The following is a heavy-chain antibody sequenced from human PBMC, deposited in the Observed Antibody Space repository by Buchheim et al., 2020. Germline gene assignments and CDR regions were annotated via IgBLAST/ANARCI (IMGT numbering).Heavy chain of an antibody. CDR2: ISGSGSST. Sequence: QLLESGGGLVQPGGSLRLSCGASGFTFSNYGMNWVRQAPGKGLEWVSAISGSGSSTHYADSVKGRFTISRDNSKNTLYLQMNSLRAEDAAVYYCAKDRSGSSGVLGYFDYWGQGTL. D-gene: IGHD1-26*01. J-gene: IGHJ4*02. CDR1: GFTFSNYG. CDR3: AKDRSGSSGVLGYFDY. V-gene: IGHV3-23*01.